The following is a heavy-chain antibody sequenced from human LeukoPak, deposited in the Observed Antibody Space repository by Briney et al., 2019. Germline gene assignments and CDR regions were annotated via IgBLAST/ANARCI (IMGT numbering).Heavy chain of an antibody. CDR2: INHSGST. CDR1: GGSFSGYY. CDR3: ARVPDLGPCYFDY. J-gene: IGHJ4*02. D-gene: IGHD1-14*01. Sequence: PSETLSLTCAVYGGSFSGYYWSWIRQPPGKGLEWIGEINHSGSTNYNPSLKSRVTISVDTSKNQFSLRLTSVTAADTAVYYCARVPDLGPCYFDYWGQGTLVAVSS. V-gene: IGHV4-34*01.